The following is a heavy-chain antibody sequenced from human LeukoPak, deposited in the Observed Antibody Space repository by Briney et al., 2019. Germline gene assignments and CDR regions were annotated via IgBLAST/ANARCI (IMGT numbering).Heavy chain of an antibody. CDR3: AKGGCSSSNCYSYNWFDP. V-gene: IGHV4-59*02. J-gene: IGHJ5*02. Sequence: SETLSLTCTISGDSVTTYYWSWLRQPPGKGLEWIGYIYYSGSTNYSPSLKSRVTISLDTSKNQFSLNLNSATAADTAVYYCAKGGCSSSNCYSYNWFDPWGQGTLVTVSS. CDR2: IYYSGST. D-gene: IGHD2-2*01. CDR1: GDSVTTYY.